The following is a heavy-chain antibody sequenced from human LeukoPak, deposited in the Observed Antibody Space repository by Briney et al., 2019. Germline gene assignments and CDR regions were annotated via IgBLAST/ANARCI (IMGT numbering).Heavy chain of an antibody. Sequence: ASVKASCKASGYTFTSYDIDWVRQATGQGLEWMGWMNPNSGNTGYAQKFQGRVTITRNTSIGTAYMELSSLRSEDTAVYYCARDNYDFWSGYTVFDYWGQGTLVTVSS. V-gene: IGHV1-8*03. CDR1: GYTFTSYD. CDR3: ARDNYDFWSGYTVFDY. D-gene: IGHD3-3*01. CDR2: MNPNSGNT. J-gene: IGHJ4*02.